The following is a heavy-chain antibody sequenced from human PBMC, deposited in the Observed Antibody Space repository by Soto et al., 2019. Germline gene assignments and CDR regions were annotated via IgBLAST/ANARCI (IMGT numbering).Heavy chain of an antibody. CDR1: ELTFSNYW. CDR3: ATSTYSGTYSSIFDY. Sequence: EVQLVESGGGLVQPGGSLRLSCAASELTFSNYWMTWVRQAPGKGLEWVANIKQDGSEKFYVDSVNGRFTISRDNAKKSMFLQMNSLRAEDTAVYYCATSTYSGTYSSIFDYWGRGALVTVSS. J-gene: IGHJ4*02. D-gene: IGHD1-26*01. V-gene: IGHV3-7*01. CDR2: IKQDGSEK.